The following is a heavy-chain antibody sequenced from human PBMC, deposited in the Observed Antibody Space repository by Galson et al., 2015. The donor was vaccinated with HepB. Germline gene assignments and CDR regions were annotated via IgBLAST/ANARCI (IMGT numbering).Heavy chain of an antibody. CDR3: TRDSSPYLIWLGAHKY. CDR1: GFTFGEYA. CDR2: IRNKPYGGTT. V-gene: IGHV3-49*04. J-gene: IGHJ4*02. Sequence: SLRLSCAASGFTFGEYAMNWVRQAPGKGLEWVGFIRNKPYGGTTEYAASVKGRFTISRDDSKSIAHLQMNSLKTEDTAVYYCTRDSSPYLIWLGAHKYWGQGTLVTVSS. D-gene: IGHD3-10*01.